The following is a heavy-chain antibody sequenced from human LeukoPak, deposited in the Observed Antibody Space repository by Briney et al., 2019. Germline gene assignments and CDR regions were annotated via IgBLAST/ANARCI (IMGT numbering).Heavy chain of an antibody. V-gene: IGHV1-69*04. Sequence: ASVKVSCKASGGTFSSYAISWVRQAPGQGLEWMGRIIPILGIANYAQKFQGRVTITADKSTSTAYMELSSLRSDDTAVYYCARGLLVVTAIQNWFDPWGQGTLVTVSS. D-gene: IGHD2-21*02. CDR3: ARGLLVVTAIQNWFDP. J-gene: IGHJ5*02. CDR2: IIPILGIA. CDR1: GGTFSSYA.